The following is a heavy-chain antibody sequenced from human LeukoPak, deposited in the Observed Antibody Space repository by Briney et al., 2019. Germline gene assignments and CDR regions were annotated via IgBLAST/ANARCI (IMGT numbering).Heavy chain of an antibody. CDR1: GYTFTSYA. J-gene: IGHJ4*02. D-gene: IGHD5-12*01. CDR2: ISAGNGNT. Sequence: ASVKVSCKASGYTFTSYAISWVRQAPGQGLEWMGWISAGNGNTKYSQEFQGRVTITRDTSASTAYMELSSLRSEDMAVYYCARNREISGYDYFDYWGQGTLVTVSS. CDR3: ARNREISGYDYFDY. V-gene: IGHV1-3*03.